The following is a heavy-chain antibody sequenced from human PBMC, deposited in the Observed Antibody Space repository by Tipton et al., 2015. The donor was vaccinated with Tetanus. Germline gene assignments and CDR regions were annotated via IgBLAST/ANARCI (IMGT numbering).Heavy chain of an antibody. V-gene: IGHV4-31*11. CDR3: ARDRSHFYFGPQIDY. CDR2: IFGSGGT. J-gene: IGHJ4*02. Sequence: ILSLTCAVSGDSISSGDYYWTWIRQHPGRGLESIGYIFGSGGTFYNPSLESRVTISLDTSKNHFSLKLTSVTAADTAVYYCARDRSHFYFGPQIDYWGQGTPVTASS. D-gene: IGHD3/OR15-3a*01. CDR1: GDSISSGDYY.